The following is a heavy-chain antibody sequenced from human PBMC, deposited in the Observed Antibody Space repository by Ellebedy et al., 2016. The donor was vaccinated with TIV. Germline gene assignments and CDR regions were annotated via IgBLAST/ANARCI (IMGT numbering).Heavy chain of an antibody. Sequence: MPSETLSLTCAVYGGSFSGYYWSWIRQPPGKGLEWIGEINHSGSTNYNPSLKSRVPISVDTSKNQFSLKLSSVTAADTAVYYCAREKTGGIDYWGQGTLVTVSS. J-gene: IGHJ4*02. CDR2: INHSGST. V-gene: IGHV4-34*01. CDR1: GGSFSGYY. CDR3: AREKTGGIDY. D-gene: IGHD7-27*01.